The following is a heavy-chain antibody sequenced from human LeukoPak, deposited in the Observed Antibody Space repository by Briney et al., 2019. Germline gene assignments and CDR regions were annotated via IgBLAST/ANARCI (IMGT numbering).Heavy chain of an antibody. Sequence: ASVKVSCKASGYSLTDYHIYWVRQAPGQGLEWMGRINPNSGGTNYAQKFQGRVTMTRDTSISTAYMELSRLRSDDTAVYYCARVFREIGRSTYHDAFDIWGQGTMVTVSP. J-gene: IGHJ3*02. CDR1: GYSLTDYH. V-gene: IGHV1-2*06. CDR3: ARVFREIGRSTYHDAFDI. D-gene: IGHD2-2*01. CDR2: INPNSGGT.